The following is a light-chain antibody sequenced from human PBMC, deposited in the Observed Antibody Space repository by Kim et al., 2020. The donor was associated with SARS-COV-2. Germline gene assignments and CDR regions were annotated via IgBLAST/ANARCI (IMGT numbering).Light chain of an antibody. CDR3: QQYGSSPRT. CDR2: CAS. Sequence: SQGETAPLSCRASQSVSSSYLACYQQKPGQAPRLLIYCASSRATGIPDRFSGSGSGTGFTLTSSRLEPEDFAVYYCQQYGSSPRTFGQGTKVDIK. J-gene: IGKJ1*01. V-gene: IGKV3-20*01. CDR1: QSVSSSY.